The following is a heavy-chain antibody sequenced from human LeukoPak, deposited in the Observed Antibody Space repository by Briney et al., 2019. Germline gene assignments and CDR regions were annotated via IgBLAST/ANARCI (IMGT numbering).Heavy chain of an antibody. V-gene: IGHV3-11*04. CDR3: ARDPRTVRI. D-gene: IGHD1-1*01. J-gene: IGHJ4*02. CDR2: ITGGGGTT. Sequence: PGGSLRLSCAASGFIFSDYGMTWVRQAPGKGLEWVSSITGGGGTTYYADSVKGRFTISRDNAKNLLYLQMDSLRVEDTAIYYCARDPRTVRIWGQGTLVTVSS. CDR1: GFIFSDYG.